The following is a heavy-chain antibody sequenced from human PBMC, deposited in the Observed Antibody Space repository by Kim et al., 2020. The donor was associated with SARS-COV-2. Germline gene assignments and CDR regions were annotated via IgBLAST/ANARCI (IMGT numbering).Heavy chain of an antibody. V-gene: IGHV4-34*01. CDR3: ARWGSSSWLDY. CDR2: INHSGST. Sequence: SETLSLTCAVYGGSFSGYYWSWIRQPPGKGLEWIGEINHSGSTNYNPSLKSRVTISVDTSKNQFSLKLSSVTAADTAVYYCARWGSSSWLDYWGQGTLVTVSS. D-gene: IGHD6-13*01. CDR1: GGSFSGYY. J-gene: IGHJ4*02.